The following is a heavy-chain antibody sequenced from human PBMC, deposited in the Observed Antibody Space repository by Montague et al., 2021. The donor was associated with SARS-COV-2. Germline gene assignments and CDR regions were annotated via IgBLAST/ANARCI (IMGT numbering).Heavy chain of an antibody. CDR1: GGSMRSYF. J-gene: IGHJ4*02. Sequence: SETLSLTCTVSGGSMRSYFWSWIRQPPGKGLEWIGYIYNSGSKNYNPSLKSRVTISLDTPKNHFSLRLNSVTAADTAVYYCARAQNICFIANCVNYFDLWGLGALVSVSS. V-gene: IGHV4-59*01. CDR3: ARAQNICFIANCVNYFDL. CDR2: IYNSGSK. D-gene: IGHD1-1*01.